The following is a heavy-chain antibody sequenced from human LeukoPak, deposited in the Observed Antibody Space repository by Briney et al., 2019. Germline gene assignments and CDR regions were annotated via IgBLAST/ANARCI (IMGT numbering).Heavy chain of an antibody. V-gene: IGHV1-2*02. J-gene: IGHJ4*02. D-gene: IGHD6-13*01. Sequence: ASVKVSCKASGYTFTGYYMHWVRQAPGQGLEWMGWINPNSGGTNYAQKFQGRVTMTRDTSISTAYMELSRLRSDDTAVYYCARAAGALYSSSWGFDYWGQGTLVTVSS. CDR2: INPNSGGT. CDR1: GYTFTGYY. CDR3: ARAAGALYSSSWGFDY.